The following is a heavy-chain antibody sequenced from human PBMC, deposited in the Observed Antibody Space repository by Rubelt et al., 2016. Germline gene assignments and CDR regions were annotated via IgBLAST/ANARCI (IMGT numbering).Heavy chain of an antibody. CDR1: GGSFSGYY. D-gene: IGHD6-13*01. J-gene: IGHJ4*02. CDR2: INHSGST. CDR3: ARHNGPDTGAAGPCFDA. Sequence: QVQLQQWGAGLLKPSETLSLTCAVYGGSFSGYYWSWIRQPPGKGLEWIGEINHSGSTNYNPSLKRRVTISVDTSKNQFSLRLSSVTAADTAVYYCARHNGPDTGAAGPCFDAWGEGTRVTVSS. V-gene: IGHV4-34*01.